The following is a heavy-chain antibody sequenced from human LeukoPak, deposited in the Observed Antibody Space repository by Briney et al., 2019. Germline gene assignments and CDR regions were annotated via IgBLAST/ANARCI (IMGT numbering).Heavy chain of an antibody. J-gene: IGHJ5*02. CDR1: GDRFSSNSAA. CDR2: TYYRSKWYN. Sequence: SQTLSLTCAISGDRFSSNSAAWNWIRQSPSRGLEWLGRTYYRSKWYNDYAVSVKSRITINPDTSKNQFSLQLNSVTPEDTAVYYCARDPVTIFGVVTQFDPWGQGTLVTVSS. V-gene: IGHV6-1*01. CDR3: ARDPVTIFGVVTQFDP. D-gene: IGHD3-3*01.